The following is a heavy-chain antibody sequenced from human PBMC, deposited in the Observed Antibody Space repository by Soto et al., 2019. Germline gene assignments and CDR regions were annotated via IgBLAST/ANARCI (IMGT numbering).Heavy chain of an antibody. CDR3: AKQVTPHSSGWPDAFDI. Sequence: QVQLVESGGGVVQPGRSLRLSCAVSGFTFSRYGMHWVRQAPGKGLEWVAVISYDGSNKYYADSVKGRFTISRDNSKNTLHLQMNSLRAEDTAVYYGAKQVTPHSSGWPDAFDIWGQGTMVSVSS. J-gene: IGHJ3*02. CDR2: ISYDGSNK. CDR1: GFTFSRYG. V-gene: IGHV3-30*18. D-gene: IGHD6-19*01.